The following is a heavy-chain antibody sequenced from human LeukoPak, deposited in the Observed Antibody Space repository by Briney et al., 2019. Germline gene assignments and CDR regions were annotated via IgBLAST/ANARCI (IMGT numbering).Heavy chain of an antibody. Sequence: PSETLSLTCTVSGGSISSYYWSWIRQPPGKGLEWIGYIYYSGSTNYNPSLKSRVTISVDTSKNQFSLKLSSVTAADTAVYYCARQAPYYYGSGSYNLQYGVDVWGQGTTVTVSS. J-gene: IGHJ6*02. CDR3: ARQAPYYYGSGSYNLQYGVDV. D-gene: IGHD3-10*01. CDR1: GGSISSYY. V-gene: IGHV4-59*08. CDR2: IYYSGST.